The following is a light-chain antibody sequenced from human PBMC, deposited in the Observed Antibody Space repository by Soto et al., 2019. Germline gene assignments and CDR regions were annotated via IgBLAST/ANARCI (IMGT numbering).Light chain of an antibody. J-gene: IGKJ1*01. CDR3: QQYKNWWT. CDR1: QSVTND. CDR2: GAS. V-gene: IGKV3D-15*01. Sequence: EIVMTQSPPNLSVSPGEKTRLSCRASQSVTNDYLAWYQQRPGLAPRLLIFGASGRASGIPDRISGSWSGTEFTLTISSMQSEDFAVYYCQQYKNWWTFGQGTKVDIK.